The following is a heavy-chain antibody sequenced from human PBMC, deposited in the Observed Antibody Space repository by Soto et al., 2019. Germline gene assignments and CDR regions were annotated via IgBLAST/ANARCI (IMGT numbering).Heavy chain of an antibody. D-gene: IGHD4-17*01. Sequence: SETLSLACTVSGGSISSYYWSWIRQPPGKGLEWIGSIYYSGSTYYNPSLKSRLTISLDTPKNQFSLKLNSVTAADTAVYYCARRGDYGWYFDFWGRRTLVIVSS. CDR2: IYYSGST. CDR3: ARRGDYGWYFDF. J-gene: IGHJ2*01. V-gene: IGHV4-59*08. CDR1: GGSISSYY.